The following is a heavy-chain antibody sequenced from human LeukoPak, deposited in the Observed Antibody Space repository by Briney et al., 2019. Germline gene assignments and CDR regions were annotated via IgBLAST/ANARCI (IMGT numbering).Heavy chain of an antibody. D-gene: IGHD3-9*01. Sequence: ASVKVSCKASGYTFTSYGISWVRQATGQGLEWMGWMNPNSGNTGYAQKFQGRVTMTRNTSISTAYMELSSLRSEDTAVYYCARVGYDILTGYYNNWFDPWGQGTLVTVSS. CDR2: MNPNSGNT. CDR3: ARVGYDILTGYYNNWFDP. V-gene: IGHV1-8*02. J-gene: IGHJ5*02. CDR1: GYTFTSYG.